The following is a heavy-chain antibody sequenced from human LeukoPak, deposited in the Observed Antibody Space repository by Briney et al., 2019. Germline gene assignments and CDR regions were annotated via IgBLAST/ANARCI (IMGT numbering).Heavy chain of an antibody. CDR1: GGSISSGGYY. CDR3: ARDREPTVARGNFDY. D-gene: IGHD4-23*01. CDR2: IYHSGST. V-gene: IGHV4-30-2*01. J-gene: IGHJ4*02. Sequence: SQTLSLTCTVSGGSISSGGYYWSWIPQPPGKGLEWIGYIYHSGSTYYNPSLKSRVTISVDRSKNQFSLKLSSVTAADTAVYYCARDREPTVARGNFDYWGQGTLVTVSS.